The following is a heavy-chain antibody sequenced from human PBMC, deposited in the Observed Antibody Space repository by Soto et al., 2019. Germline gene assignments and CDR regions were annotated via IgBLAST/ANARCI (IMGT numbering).Heavy chain of an antibody. CDR3: ASGGRYTSGAMRNWFDP. CDR1: GGSFSGYY. V-gene: IGHV4-34*01. J-gene: IGHJ5*02. Sequence: SATRSFTCAVYGGSFSGYYWSWIRQPPGKGLEWIGEINHIGSTNYNPSLKSRVTISVDTSKNQFSLKLSSVTAADTAVYYCASGGRYTSGAMRNWFDPWGQGTLVTVS. CDR2: INHIGST. D-gene: IGHD1-20*01.